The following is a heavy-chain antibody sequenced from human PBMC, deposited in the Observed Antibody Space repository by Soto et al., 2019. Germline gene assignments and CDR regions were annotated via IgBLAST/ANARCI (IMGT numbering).Heavy chain of an antibody. CDR3: ARWTYCGGDCYWLDF. CDR2: IYYSGSA. V-gene: IGHV4-59*01. J-gene: IGHJ4*02. Sequence: PLETLSLTCTISGGSIIGFYWGWIRQPPGKGLEWIGNIYYSGSANYDPSLRSRVTISLNTSKNQFSLNLNSVTAADTAIYYCARWTYCGGDCYWLDFWGQGTLVTVSS. CDR1: GGSIIGFY. D-gene: IGHD2-21*02.